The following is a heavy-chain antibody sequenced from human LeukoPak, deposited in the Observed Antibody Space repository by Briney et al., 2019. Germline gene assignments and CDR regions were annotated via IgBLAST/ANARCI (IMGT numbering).Heavy chain of an antibody. J-gene: IGHJ3*02. CDR1: GFSFSNHW. Sequence: GGSLRLSCAASGFSFSNHWMTWVRQAPGKGLEWVSAISGSGGSTYYADSVKGRFTISRDNSKNTLYLQMNSLRAEDTAVYYCAKEYYYDSSGENAFDIWGQGTMVTVSS. CDR3: AKEYYYDSSGENAFDI. V-gene: IGHV3-23*01. D-gene: IGHD3-22*01. CDR2: ISGSGGST.